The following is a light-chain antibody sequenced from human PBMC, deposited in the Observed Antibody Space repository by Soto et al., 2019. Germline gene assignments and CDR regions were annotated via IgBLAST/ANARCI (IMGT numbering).Light chain of an antibody. CDR1: SSDVGGYEY. CDR3: NSQSSSGIRV. Sequence: QSVLTQPASLSVSPGQSITISCTGTSSDVGGYEYVSWYQQHPCKAPKLLICXVSNRPSGVSDRFSGXKSCYSASLTISGLQADDEADYYCNSQSSSGIRVFGTGTKVTVL. V-gene: IGLV2-14*01. J-gene: IGLJ1*01. CDR2: XVS.